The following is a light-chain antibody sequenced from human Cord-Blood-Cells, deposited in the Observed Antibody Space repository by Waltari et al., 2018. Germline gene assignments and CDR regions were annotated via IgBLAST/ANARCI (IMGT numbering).Light chain of an antibody. CDR3: QQSYSTPPIT. J-gene: IGKJ5*01. V-gene: IGKV1-39*01. Sequence: DIQMTQSPSSLSASVGDSVTITCRASQSITSYLNWYQQKPGTAPKLLIYAASSLQSGVPSRFSGSGSGTDCTLTISSLQPEDFATYYCQQSYSTPPITFGQGTRLEIK. CDR2: AAS. CDR1: QSITSY.